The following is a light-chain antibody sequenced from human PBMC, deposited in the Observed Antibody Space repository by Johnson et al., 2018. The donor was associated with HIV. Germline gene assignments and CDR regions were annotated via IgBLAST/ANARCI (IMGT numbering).Light chain of an antibody. CDR1: SSNIENYF. J-gene: IGLJ1*01. CDR2: EDN. V-gene: IGLV1-51*02. Sequence: QSVLTQPPSVSAAPGQRVNISCSGNSSNIENYFVSWYQQLPGAAPRLVIYEDNKRPSGIPDRFSGSTSGASATLGITGLQTGDEADYYCGIWDASLSPHYVFGTGTTITVL. CDR3: GIWDASLSPHYV.